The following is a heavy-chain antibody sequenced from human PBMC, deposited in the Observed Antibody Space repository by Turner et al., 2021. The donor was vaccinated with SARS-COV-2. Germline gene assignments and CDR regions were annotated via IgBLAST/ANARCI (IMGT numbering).Heavy chain of an antibody. CDR3: ATREYSSGHFDY. Sequence: QLQLQESGPGLVKPSGTLSHTCTVSDGSISSNIYYWSWIRQSPGKGLEWIGSIYYSGDTFYNPSLKSRVTISMDTSKNQFSLRLTSVTAADTAVYYCATREYSSGHFDYWGQGTLVTVSS. J-gene: IGHJ4*02. D-gene: IGHD5-18*01. CDR2: IYYSGDT. V-gene: IGHV4-39*01. CDR1: DGSISSNIYY.